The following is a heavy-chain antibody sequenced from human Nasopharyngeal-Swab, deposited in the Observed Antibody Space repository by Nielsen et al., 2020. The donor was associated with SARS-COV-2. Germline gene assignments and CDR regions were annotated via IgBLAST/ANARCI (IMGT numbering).Heavy chain of an antibody. D-gene: IGHD3-22*01. J-gene: IGHJ3*02. CDR1: GFTFTSSA. Sequence: SVKVSCKASGFTFTSSAVQWVRQARGQRLEWIGWIVVGSGNTNYAQKFQERVTITRDMSTSTAYMELSSLRSEDAAVYYCAASPNYYDSSGYPFDIWGQGTMVTVSS. CDR3: AASPNYYDSSGYPFDI. CDR2: IVVGSGNT. V-gene: IGHV1-58*01.